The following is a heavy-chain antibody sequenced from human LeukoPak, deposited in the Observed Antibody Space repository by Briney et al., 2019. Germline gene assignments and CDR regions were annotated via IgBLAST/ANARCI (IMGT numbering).Heavy chain of an antibody. D-gene: IGHD5-18*01. J-gene: IGHJ4*02. CDR3: ARDPRQLWLVSPTFDY. CDR1: GYTFTSYA. V-gene: IGHV7-4-1*02. CDR2: INTNTGNP. Sequence: ASVKVSCKASGYTFTSYAMNWVRQAPGQGLEWMGWINTNTGNPTYAQGFTGRFVFSLDSSVSTAYLQISSLKAEDTAVYYCARDPRQLWLVSPTFDYWGQGTLVTVSS.